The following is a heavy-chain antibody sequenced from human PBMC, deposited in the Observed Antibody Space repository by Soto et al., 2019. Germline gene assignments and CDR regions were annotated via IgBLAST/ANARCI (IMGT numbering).Heavy chain of an antibody. CDR3: ARLVYDTRLNYMYFDF. J-gene: IGHJ4*02. CDR2: IFHDGTA. D-gene: IGHD3-10*01. Sequence: PFETLSLTCAVSGVSISSGNWWTLGRQSPQRGLEYIGEIFHDGTANYSPSFERRVAISVDTSKNQFSLKLTSVTAADTAIYFCARLVYDTRLNYMYFDFWGQGTLGTVSS. CDR1: GVSISSGNW. V-gene: IGHV4-4*02.